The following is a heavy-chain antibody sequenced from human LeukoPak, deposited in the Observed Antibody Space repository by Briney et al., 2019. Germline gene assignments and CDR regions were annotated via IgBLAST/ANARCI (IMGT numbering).Heavy chain of an antibody. CDR2: INHSGST. CDR3: ARRPPGVTPDY. Sequence: SETLSLTCTVSGGSISSGSYYWSWIRQPPGKGLEWIGEINHSGSTNYNPSLKSQVTISVDTSKNQFSLKLSSVTAADTAVYYCARRPPGVTPDYWGQGTLVTVSS. CDR1: GGSISSGSYY. D-gene: IGHD2-21*02. J-gene: IGHJ4*02. V-gene: IGHV4-39*07.